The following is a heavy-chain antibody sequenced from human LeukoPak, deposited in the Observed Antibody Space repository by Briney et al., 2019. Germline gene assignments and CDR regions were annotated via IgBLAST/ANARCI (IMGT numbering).Heavy chain of an antibody. CDR1: GGTFSSYA. J-gene: IGHJ4*02. CDR2: IIPIFGTA. V-gene: IGHV1-69*05. CDR3: AISSSWYGILFDY. Sequence: SVKVSCKASGGTFSSYAISWLRQAPGQGLEWMGRIIPIFGTANYAQKFQGRVTITTDESTSTAYMELSSLRSEDTAVYYCAISSSWYGILFDYWGQGTLVTVSS. D-gene: IGHD6-13*01.